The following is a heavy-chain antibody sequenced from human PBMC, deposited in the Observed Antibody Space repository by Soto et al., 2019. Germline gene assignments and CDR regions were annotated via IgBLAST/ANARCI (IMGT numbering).Heavy chain of an antibody. CDR2: INPDGSEK. CDR3: AYSSAYAYFFDP. J-gene: IGHJ5*02. Sequence: EVQLVESGGGLVQPGGSLRLSCAASGFRFSSKWMTWVRQAPGKGLEWVANINPDGSEKQYVDSVRGRFTISRDNAKNSLYLQMNSLRAEDTAVYFCAYSSAYAYFFDPRGQGTLVTVSS. V-gene: IGHV3-7*01. D-gene: IGHD3-22*01. CDR1: GFRFSSKW.